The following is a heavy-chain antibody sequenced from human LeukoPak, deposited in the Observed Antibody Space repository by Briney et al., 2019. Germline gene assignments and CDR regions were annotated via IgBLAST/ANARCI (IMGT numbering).Heavy chain of an antibody. CDR3: ARESQFSSGWYYFDS. CDR2: ISSGGST. CDR1: GFTFSSYG. V-gene: IGHV3-53*01. J-gene: IGHJ4*02. Sequence: GGSLRLSCAAPGFTFSSYGMSWVRQAPGKGLQWVSVISSGGSTNYEDSVKGRFTISKDNSKNTLYLQMNNLGAEDTAMYYCARESQFSSGWYYFDSWGQGTLVTVSS. D-gene: IGHD6-19*01.